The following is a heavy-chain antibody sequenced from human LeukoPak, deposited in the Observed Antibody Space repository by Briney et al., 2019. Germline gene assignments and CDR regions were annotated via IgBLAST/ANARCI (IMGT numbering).Heavy chain of an antibody. CDR2: IYYSGST. D-gene: IGHD5-18*01. J-gene: IGHJ3*02. CDR1: GGSISSYY. Sequence: SETLSLTCTVSGGSISSYYWSWIRQPPGQGLEWIGYIYYSGSTNYNPSLKSRVTISVDTSKNQFSLKLSSVTAADTAVYYCARESGRIQLWPHAFDIWGQGTMVTVSS. CDR3: ARESGRIQLWPHAFDI. V-gene: IGHV4-59*01.